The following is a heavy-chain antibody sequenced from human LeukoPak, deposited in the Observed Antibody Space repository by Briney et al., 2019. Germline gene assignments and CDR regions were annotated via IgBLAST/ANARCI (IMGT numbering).Heavy chain of an antibody. CDR3: ARGRRKTGTTSPDY. CDR1: GFTFSSYA. Sequence: GGSLRLSCAASGFTFSSYAMHWVRQAPGKGLEWVAVISYDGSNEYYADSVKGRFTISRDNSKNTLYLQMNSLRAEDTAVYYCARGRRKTGTTSPDYWGRGTLVTVSS. D-gene: IGHD1-7*01. V-gene: IGHV3-30-3*01. CDR2: ISYDGSNE. J-gene: IGHJ4*02.